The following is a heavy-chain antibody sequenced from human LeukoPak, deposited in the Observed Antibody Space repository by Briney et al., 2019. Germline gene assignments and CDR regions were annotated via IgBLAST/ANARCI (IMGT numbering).Heavy chain of an antibody. CDR3: ARGKYYYDSNSSYRYFDP. V-gene: IGHV4-4*07. J-gene: IGHJ5*02. CDR2: IYTTGNT. CDR1: GGSISSYY. D-gene: IGHD3-22*01. Sequence: SETLSLTCTVSGGSISSYYWSWIRQPAGKGLEWIGRIYTTGNTNYNPSLKSRVTMSIDTSNKQFSLKLSSVTAADTAVYYCARGKYYYDSNSSYRYFDPWGQGTLVTVSS.